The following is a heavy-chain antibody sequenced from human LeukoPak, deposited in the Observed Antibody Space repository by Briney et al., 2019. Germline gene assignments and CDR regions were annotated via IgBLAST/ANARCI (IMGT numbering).Heavy chain of an antibody. J-gene: IGHJ3*02. CDR2: IKQDGSEK. V-gene: IGHV3-7*01. Sequence: GGSLRLSCAASGFTFSSYWMSWVRQAPGKGLEWVANIKQDGSEKYYVDSVKGRFTISRDNAKNSLYLEMNSLRADDTAVYYCAREGHYSTNGYNTRIDAFDIWGQGTLVTVSS. D-gene: IGHD2-8*01. CDR1: GFTFSSYW. CDR3: AREGHYSTNGYNTRIDAFDI.